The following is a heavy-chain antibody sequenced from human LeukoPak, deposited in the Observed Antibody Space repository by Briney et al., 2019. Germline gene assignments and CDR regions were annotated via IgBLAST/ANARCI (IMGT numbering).Heavy chain of an antibody. V-gene: IGHV3-21*01. CDR3: ARAPAAGTLDAFDI. D-gene: IGHD6-13*01. CDR2: ISSSSGYI. Sequence: PGGSLRLSCAASGFTFSSYSMNWVRQAPGKGLEWVSSISSSSGYIYYADSVKGRFTISRDNAKNSLYLQMNSLRAEDTAVYYCARAPAAGTLDAFDIWGQGTMVTVSS. CDR1: GFTFSSYS. J-gene: IGHJ3*02.